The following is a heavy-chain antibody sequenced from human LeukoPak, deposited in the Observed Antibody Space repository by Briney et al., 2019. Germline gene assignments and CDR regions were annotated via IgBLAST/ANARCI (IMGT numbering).Heavy chain of an antibody. CDR1: GYSISSGYY. CDR2: IYHSGST. J-gene: IGHJ4*02. D-gene: IGHD5-18*01. CDR3: ARRNTAMATSNFDY. V-gene: IGHV4-38-2*01. Sequence: SETLSLTCAVSGYSISSGYYWGWIRQPPGKGLEWIGGIYHSGSTYYNPSLKSRVTISVDTSKNQFSLKLSSVTAADTAVYYCARRNTAMATSNFDYWGQGTLVTVSS.